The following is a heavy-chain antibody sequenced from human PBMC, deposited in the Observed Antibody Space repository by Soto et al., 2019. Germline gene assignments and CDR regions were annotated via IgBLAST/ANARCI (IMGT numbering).Heavy chain of an antibody. CDR1: GFTFSKYA. V-gene: IGHV3-23*01. J-gene: IGHJ4*02. CDR3: PKKFEDGDLARLHHSAH. Sequence: EVQLLESGGGLVQPGGSLRLSCAASGFTFSKYAMGWVRQAPGKGLEWVSAISGRGSSSYFPDSVKGRFTISRDSSKNAMSLQMHRLRPEDPAVDYSPKKFEDGDLARLHHSAHWGQGDRVSFSS. D-gene: IGHD4-17*01. CDR2: ISGRGSSS.